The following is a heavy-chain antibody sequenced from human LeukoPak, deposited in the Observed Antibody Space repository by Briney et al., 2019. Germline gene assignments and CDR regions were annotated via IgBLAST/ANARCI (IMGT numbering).Heavy chain of an antibody. CDR1: GFTFSNYG. CDR2: IWYDGSNK. Sequence: QSGGSLRLSCAAPGFTFSNYGMHWVRQAPGKGLEWVAVIWYDGSNKYYTDSVKGRFTISRDNSKNTLYLQMSSLRAEDTALYYCARGRGRQTVDYWGQGTLVTVSS. V-gene: IGHV3-33*01. CDR3: ARGRGRQTVDY. D-gene: IGHD3-10*01. J-gene: IGHJ4*02.